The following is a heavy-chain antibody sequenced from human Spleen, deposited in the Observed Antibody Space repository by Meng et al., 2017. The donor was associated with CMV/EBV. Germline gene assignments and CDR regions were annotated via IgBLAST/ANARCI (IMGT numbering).Heavy chain of an antibody. CDR2: TYFRSKWYN. CDR3: ARGDGGIAAADFDY. CDR1: GVSVSTNSAA. V-gene: IGHV6-1*01. Sequence: SQTLSLTCAISGVSVSTNSAAWNWIRQSPSRGLEWLGTTYFRSKWYNDYAVSVKGRITINPDTSRNQFSLQLNSVTPEDTAVYYCARGDGGIAAADFDYWGQGTLVTVSS. J-gene: IGHJ4*02. D-gene: IGHD6-13*01.